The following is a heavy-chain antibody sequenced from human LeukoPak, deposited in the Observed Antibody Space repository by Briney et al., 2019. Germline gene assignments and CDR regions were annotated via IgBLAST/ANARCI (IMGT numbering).Heavy chain of an antibody. CDR3: ARAPSDYYDSSGYLDY. D-gene: IGHD3-22*01. CDR1: GGSFSGYY. J-gene: IGHJ4*02. Sequence: KPSETLSLTCAVYGGSFSGYYWSWIRQPPGKGLEWIGEINHSGSTNYNPSLKSRVTISVDTSKNQFSLKLSSVTAADTAVYYCARAPSDYYDSSGYLDYWGQGTLVTVSS. V-gene: IGHV4-34*01. CDR2: INHSGST.